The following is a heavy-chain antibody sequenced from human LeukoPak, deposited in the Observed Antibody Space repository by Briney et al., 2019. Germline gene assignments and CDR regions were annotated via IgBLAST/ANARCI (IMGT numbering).Heavy chain of an antibody. CDR2: ISAYNGNT. J-gene: IGHJ4*02. V-gene: IGHV1-18*01. D-gene: IGHD3-22*01. Sequence: ASVKVSCKASGYTFTSYGIGWVRQAPGQGLEWMGWISAYNGNTNYAQKLQGRVTMTTDTSTSTAYMELRSLRSDDTAVYYCAREGYYYDSSGPLDYWGQGTLVTVSS. CDR1: GYTFTSYG. CDR3: AREGYYYDSSGPLDY.